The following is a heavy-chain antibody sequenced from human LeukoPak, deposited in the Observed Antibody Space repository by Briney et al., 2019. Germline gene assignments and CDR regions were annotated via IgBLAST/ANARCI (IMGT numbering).Heavy chain of an antibody. Sequence: GRSLRLSCAASGFTFDDYAMHWVRQAPGKGLEWVSGISWNSGSIGYADSVKGRFTISRDNAKNSLYLQMNSLRAEDTAVYYCARSDSNYAYWGQGTLVTVSS. D-gene: IGHD4-11*01. J-gene: IGHJ4*02. CDR1: GFTFDDYA. V-gene: IGHV3-9*01. CDR2: ISWNSGSI. CDR3: ARSDSNYAY.